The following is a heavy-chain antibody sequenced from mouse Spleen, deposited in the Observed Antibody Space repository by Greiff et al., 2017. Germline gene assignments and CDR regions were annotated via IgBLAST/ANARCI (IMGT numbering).Heavy chain of an antibody. J-gene: IGHJ1*01. Sequence: QVQLQQPGAELVRPGSSVKLSCKASGYTFTSYWMDWVKQRPGQGLEWIGNIYPSDSETHYNQKFKDKATLTVDKSSSTAYMQLSSLTSEDSAVYYCEREIITTVVATRYFDVWGAGTTVTVSS. CDR1: GYTFTSYW. CDR3: EREIITTVVATRYFDV. D-gene: IGHD1-1*01. CDR2: IYPSDSET. V-gene: IGHV1-61*01.